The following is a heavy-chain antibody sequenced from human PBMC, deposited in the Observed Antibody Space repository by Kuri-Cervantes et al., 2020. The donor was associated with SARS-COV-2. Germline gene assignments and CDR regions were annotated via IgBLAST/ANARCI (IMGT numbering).Heavy chain of an antibody. Sequence: GESLKISCAASGFTFSSYSMHWVRQAPGKGLEWVSAISRSGTYYADSVKGRFTISRDNSKNTLYLQMNSLRAEDTAVYYCAKVSDSMTTVTTLGVWGQGTLVTVSS. CDR1: GFTFSSYS. V-gene: IGHV3-23*01. CDR2: ISRSGT. CDR3: AKVSDSMTTVTTLGV. J-gene: IGHJ4*02. D-gene: IGHD4-17*01.